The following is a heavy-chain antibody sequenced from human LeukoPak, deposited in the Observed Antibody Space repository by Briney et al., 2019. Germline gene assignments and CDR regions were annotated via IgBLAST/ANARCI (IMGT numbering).Heavy chain of an antibody. Sequence: SETLSLTCTVSGGSISSYYWSWIRQPPGKGLEWIGYIYYSGSTNYNPSLKSRVTISVDTSKNQFSLKLSSVTAADTAVYYCARHQRIAVVKDYGMDVWGQGTTVTVSS. J-gene: IGHJ6*02. CDR2: IYYSGST. CDR1: GGSISSYY. V-gene: IGHV4-59*08. CDR3: ARHQRIAVVKDYGMDV. D-gene: IGHD2-15*01.